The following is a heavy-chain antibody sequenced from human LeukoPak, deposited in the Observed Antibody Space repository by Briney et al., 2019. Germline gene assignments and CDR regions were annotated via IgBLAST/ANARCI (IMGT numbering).Heavy chain of an antibody. Sequence: AASVKVSCKASGYTFTGYYMHWVRQAPGQGLEWMGRINPNSGGTSYAQKFQGRVTMTGDTSISTAYMELSRLRSDDTAVYYCAREGGYDSSGYYYGSLVYWGQGTLVTVSS. CDR2: INPNSGGT. J-gene: IGHJ4*02. CDR1: GYTFTGYY. V-gene: IGHV1-2*06. CDR3: AREGGYDSSGYYYGSLVY. D-gene: IGHD3-22*01.